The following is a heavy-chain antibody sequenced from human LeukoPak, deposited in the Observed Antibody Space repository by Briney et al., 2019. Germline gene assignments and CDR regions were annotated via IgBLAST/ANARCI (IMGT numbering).Heavy chain of an antibody. CDR2: ISSSGSTI. J-gene: IGHJ6*02. V-gene: IGHV3-11*01. CDR1: GLTFSDYY. Sequence: PGGSLRLSCAASGLTFSDYYMSWIRQAPGKGLEWVSYISSSGSTIYYADSVKGRFTISRDNAKNSLYLQMNSLRAEDTAVYYCARDYTARSTSYYYYGMDVWGQGTTVTVSS. D-gene: IGHD2-2*01. CDR3: ARDYTARSTSYYYYGMDV.